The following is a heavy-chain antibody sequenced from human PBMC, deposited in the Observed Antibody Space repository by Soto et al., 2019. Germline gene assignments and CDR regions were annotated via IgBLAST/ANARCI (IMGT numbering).Heavy chain of an antibody. CDR2: ISGSGGRT. D-gene: IGHD3-22*01. Sequence: VQLLESGGGLVQPGGSLRLSCAASGFTFSNYALSWVRQAPGTGLEWVSGISGSGGRTYYADSVKGRFTISRDNSKNTLYLQMNSLRAEDTAVYYCAKDLVVGTTTGFDYWGQGTLVTVSS. CDR3: AKDLVVGTTTGFDY. V-gene: IGHV3-23*01. CDR1: GFTFSNYA. J-gene: IGHJ4*02.